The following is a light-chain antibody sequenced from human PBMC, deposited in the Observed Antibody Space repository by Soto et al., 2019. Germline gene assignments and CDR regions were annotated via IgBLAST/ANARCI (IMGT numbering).Light chain of an antibody. CDR2: DAS. Sequence: EIVLTQSPATLSLSPGERATLSCRASQSVSSYLAWYQQKPGQAPRLLIYDASNRATGIPARFSGSGSGTDFPLTISSLEPEDFAVYYCQQRSNWPPRFTFGPGNKVHIK. CDR1: QSVSSY. CDR3: QQRSNWPPRFT. V-gene: IGKV3-11*01. J-gene: IGKJ3*01.